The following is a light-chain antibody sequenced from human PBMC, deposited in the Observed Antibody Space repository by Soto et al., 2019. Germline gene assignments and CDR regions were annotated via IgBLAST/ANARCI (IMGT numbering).Light chain of an antibody. J-gene: IGLJ2*01. CDR3: SSYTSSSTLI. Sequence: QSALTQPASVSGSPGQSITISCSGTSCDVGDYYYVPWYQQHPGKAPKLLIYGVTDRPSGVSHRFSGSRSDSTASLTISGLQAEDEADYYCSSYTSSSTLIFGGGTQLTVL. V-gene: IGLV2-14*01. CDR1: SCDVGDYYY. CDR2: GVT.